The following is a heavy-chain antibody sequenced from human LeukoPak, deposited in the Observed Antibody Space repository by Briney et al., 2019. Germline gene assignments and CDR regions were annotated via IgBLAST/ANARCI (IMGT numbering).Heavy chain of an antibody. V-gene: IGHV3-23*01. Sequence: GGSLRLSCAASGFTFSNYAMSWVRQAPGKGPEWVSGISGSGDTTYYADSVKGRFTISRDNAKNSLYLQMNSLRAEDTAVYYCARVLRLGYYYDSSGYLDYWGQGTLVTVSS. D-gene: IGHD3-22*01. CDR1: GFTFSNYA. J-gene: IGHJ4*02. CDR2: ISGSGDTT. CDR3: ARVLRLGYYYDSSGYLDY.